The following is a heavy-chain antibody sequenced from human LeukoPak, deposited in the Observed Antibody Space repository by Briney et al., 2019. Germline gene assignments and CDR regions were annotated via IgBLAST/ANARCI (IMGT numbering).Heavy chain of an antibody. CDR1: GFTFSNYW. J-gene: IGHJ6*04. CDR2: INEDGSGK. V-gene: IGHV3-7*01. CDR3: VRDDGDV. Sequence: PGGSLRLSCVFSGFTFSNYWMKRVRQAPGKGLEWVASINEDGSGKYSMDSVKDRVTISRDNAKNSLDLQINSLTVEDTAIYYCVRDDGDVWGKGTTVTVSS.